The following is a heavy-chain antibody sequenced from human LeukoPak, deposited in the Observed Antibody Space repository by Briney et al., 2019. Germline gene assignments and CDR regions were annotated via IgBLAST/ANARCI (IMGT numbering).Heavy chain of an antibody. D-gene: IGHD3-22*01. CDR2: ISDNGGST. Sequence: GGTLRLSYAASAFTFSSSGMSWVRQAPGKGLEWVSTISDNGGSTYYADSVKGRFTISRDNSKNTLYLQMNSLRAEDTAVYYCAKGAYYDLWGQGTLVTVSS. CDR1: AFTFSSSG. V-gene: IGHV3-23*01. J-gene: IGHJ4*02. CDR3: AKGAYYDL.